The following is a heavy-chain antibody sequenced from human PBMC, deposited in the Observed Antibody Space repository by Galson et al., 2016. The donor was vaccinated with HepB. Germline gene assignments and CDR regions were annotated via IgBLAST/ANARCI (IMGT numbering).Heavy chain of an antibody. CDR1: GFNFITTW. D-gene: IGHD6-13*01. J-gene: IGHJ5*02. V-gene: IGHV3-74*01. Sequence: SLRLSCAASGFNFITTWMHWVRQSPGKGLVWVSRINGDGRIPNYADSVRGRFTISRDNAKNTVSLQMNSLRAEDTAVYYCARMRSELTAGGWGRPFDPWGQGTLVTVSS. CDR2: INGDGRIP. CDR3: ARMRSELTAGGWGRPFDP.